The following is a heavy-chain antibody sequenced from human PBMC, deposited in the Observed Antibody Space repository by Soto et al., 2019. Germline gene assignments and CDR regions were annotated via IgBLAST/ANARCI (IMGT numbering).Heavy chain of an antibody. V-gene: IGHV3-30-3*01. D-gene: IGHD1-1*01. J-gene: IGHJ6*02. CDR3: ARGTTTSAFSAMDV. Sequence: QVQLVESGGGVVQPGRSQRLSCAASGFTFNYHALNWVRQAPGKGLEWVAVISYDGDNKYIAESVKGRFTISRDNSKNTVSLQMNSLRTEDTAMYFCARGTTTSAFSAMDVWGQGTTVTVSS. CDR2: ISYDGDNK. CDR1: GFTFNYHA.